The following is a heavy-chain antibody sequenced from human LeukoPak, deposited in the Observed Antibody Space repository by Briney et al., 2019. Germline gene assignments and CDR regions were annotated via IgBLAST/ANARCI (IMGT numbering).Heavy chain of an antibody. CDR2: INPNSGGT. CDR3: ARAGGGYSSGWGAFDF. D-gene: IGHD5-18*01. V-gene: IGHV1-2*02. J-gene: IGHJ3*01. CDR1: GYTFTGYY. Sequence: ASVKVSCKASGYTFTGYYIHWVRQAPGQGLEWMGWINPNSGGTTYAQKFQGRVTMTRDTSFIIAYLELSGLKSDDTAVYYCARAGGGYSSGWGAFDFWGQGTMVTVSS.